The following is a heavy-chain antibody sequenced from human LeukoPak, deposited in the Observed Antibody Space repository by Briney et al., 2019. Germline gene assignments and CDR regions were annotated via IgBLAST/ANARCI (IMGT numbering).Heavy chain of an antibody. V-gene: IGHV3-30-3*01. Sequence: GGSLRLSCAASGFTFSSYTMHWVRQPPGKGLEWVAVISFDGSNKYYADSVKGRSTISRDNSKNTLYLQMNSLRAEDTAVYYCAREELGSSFGFDPWGQGTLVTVSS. D-gene: IGHD3-16*01. J-gene: IGHJ5*02. CDR1: GFTFSSYT. CDR3: AREELGSSFGFDP. CDR2: ISFDGSNK.